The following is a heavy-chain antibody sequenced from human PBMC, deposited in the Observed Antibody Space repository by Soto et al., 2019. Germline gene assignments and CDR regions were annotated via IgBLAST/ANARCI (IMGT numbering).Heavy chain of an antibody. D-gene: IGHD6-13*01. CDR3: RSSSRYSTDV. Sequence: QLQLQESGPGLVKPSETLSLSCTVSGGSITSSFYWGWIRQPPGKGLEWIGRIYGTGNTYYNPSLKGRVPISADTSKNQFSLNLISVTAADTAVYYCRSSSRYSTDVWGXGATVTVSS. V-gene: IGHV4-39*01. CDR2: IYGTGNT. CDR1: GGSITSSFY. J-gene: IGHJ6*04.